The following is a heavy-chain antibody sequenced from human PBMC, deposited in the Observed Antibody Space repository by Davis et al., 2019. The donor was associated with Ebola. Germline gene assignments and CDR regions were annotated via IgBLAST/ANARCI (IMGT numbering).Heavy chain of an antibody. J-gene: IGHJ4*02. CDR1: GGTFSSYA. V-gene: IGHV1-69*13. D-gene: IGHD1-26*01. CDR2: IIPIFGTT. Sequence: SVKVSCKASGGTFSSYAISWVRQAPGQGLEWMGGIIPIFGTTNYAQKFQGRVTITADESTSTAYLELSSLRSEDTALYYCARDVGSYYFDYWGQGTLVTVSS. CDR3: ARDVGSYYFDY.